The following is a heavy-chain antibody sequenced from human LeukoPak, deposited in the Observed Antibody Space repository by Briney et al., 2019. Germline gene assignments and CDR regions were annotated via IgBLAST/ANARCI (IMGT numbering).Heavy chain of an antibody. D-gene: IGHD3-22*01. CDR1: GFTFSSYA. Sequence: PGGSLRLSCAACGFTFSSYAMSWVRQAPGEGGEWVSAISGSSGSTYYADSVKGRFTISRDNSKNTLYLQMNSLRAEDTAVYYCAKVRSYYYDSSGYPDYWGQGTLVTVSS. V-gene: IGHV3-23*01. CDR2: ISGSSGST. CDR3: AKVRSYYYDSSGYPDY. J-gene: IGHJ4*02.